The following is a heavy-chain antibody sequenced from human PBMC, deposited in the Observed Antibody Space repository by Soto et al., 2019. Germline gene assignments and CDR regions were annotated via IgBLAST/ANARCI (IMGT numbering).Heavy chain of an antibody. V-gene: IGHV3-33*01. J-gene: IGHJ4*02. CDR1: GFTFSSYG. Sequence: QVQLVESGGGVVQPGRSLRLSCAASGFTFSSYGMHWVRQAPGKGLEWVAVIWYDGSNKYYADSVKGRITISRDNSKNTLYLQMNSLRAEDTAVYYCARGMGSGSTYYFDYWGQGTLVTVSS. D-gene: IGHD6-19*01. CDR3: ARGMGSGSTYYFDY. CDR2: IWYDGSNK.